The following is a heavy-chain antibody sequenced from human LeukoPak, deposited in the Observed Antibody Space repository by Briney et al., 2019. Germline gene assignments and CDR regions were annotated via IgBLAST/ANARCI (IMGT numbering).Heavy chain of an antibody. CDR3: AKGGQIMVHVARRRPFDI. CDR2: ISYSGGTT. V-gene: IGHV3-23*01. CDR1: GFTFSSYA. J-gene: IGHJ3*02. D-gene: IGHD3-10*01. Sequence: GGSLRLSCAASGFTFSSYAMSWGRQAPGKGLEWVSGISYSGGTTYYADSVKGRFTISRDNPQNTLYPQMHSLRADDTAVYYCAKGGQIMVHVARRRPFDICGQRTIVTVSS.